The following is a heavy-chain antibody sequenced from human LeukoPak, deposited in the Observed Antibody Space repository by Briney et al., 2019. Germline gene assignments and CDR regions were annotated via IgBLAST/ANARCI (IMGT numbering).Heavy chain of an antibody. D-gene: IGHD3/OR15-3a*01. CDR3: ARDEGTGYFDY. J-gene: IGHJ4*02. CDR2: ISAYNGNT. V-gene: IGHV1-18*04. Sequence: GASVKVSCKASGYTFTGYYMHWVRQAPGQGLEWMGWISAYNGNTNYAQKLQGRVTMTTDTSTSTAYMELRSLRSDDTAVYYCARDEGTGYFDYWGQGTLVTVSS. CDR1: GYTFTGYY.